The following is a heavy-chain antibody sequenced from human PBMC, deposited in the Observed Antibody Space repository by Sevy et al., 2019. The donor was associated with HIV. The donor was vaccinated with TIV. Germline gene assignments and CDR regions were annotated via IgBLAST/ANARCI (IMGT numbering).Heavy chain of an antibody. V-gene: IGHV1-2*02. Sequence: ASVKVSCNASGYIFTDYYIHWVRQAPGQGLEWMAWINSDSGVTNYEQRFQGEVTVTRDTSLNTAYLDLSRLKSNDTAIYFCARLTTKPTSDLYGMDVWGQGTTVTVSS. CDR2: INSDSGVT. J-gene: IGHJ6*02. CDR3: ARLTTKPTSDLYGMDV. CDR1: GYIFTDYY. D-gene: IGHD4-17*01.